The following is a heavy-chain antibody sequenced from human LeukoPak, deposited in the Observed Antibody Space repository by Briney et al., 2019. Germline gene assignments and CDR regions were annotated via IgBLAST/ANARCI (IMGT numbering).Heavy chain of an antibody. CDR3: AKDSGDY. CDR1: GFTFDDYA. J-gene: IGHJ4*02. CDR2: ITWNSGSI. Sequence: GGSLRLSCAASGFTFDDYAMHWVRQAPGKGLEWVSGITWNSGSIGYADSVKGRFTISRDNAKNSLYLQMNCLRAEDTAFYYCAKDSGDYWGQGTLVTVSS. V-gene: IGHV3-9*01.